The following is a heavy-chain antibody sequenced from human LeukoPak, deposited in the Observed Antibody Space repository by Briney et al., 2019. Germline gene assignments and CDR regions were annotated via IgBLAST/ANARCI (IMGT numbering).Heavy chain of an antibody. CDR2: ISSSSSYI. CDR3: ARVYDIVATMVSAFDI. V-gene: IGHV3-21*01. D-gene: IGHD5-12*01. CDR1: GITFSSYS. Sequence: GGSLRLSCAAAGITFSSYSMNWVRQAPGKGLEWVSSISSSSSYIYYADSVKGRFTISRDNAKNLLYLQMNSLRAEDTAVYYCARVYDIVATMVSAFDIWGQGTMVTVSS. J-gene: IGHJ3*02.